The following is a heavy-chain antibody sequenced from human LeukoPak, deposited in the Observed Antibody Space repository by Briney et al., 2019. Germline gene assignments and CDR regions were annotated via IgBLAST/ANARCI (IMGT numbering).Heavy chain of an antibody. J-gene: IGHJ4*02. CDR3: AXXXTXSXGYXSYYFDY. D-gene: IGHD3-22*01. CDR1: GFTFSSYA. CDR2: ISGSGGST. Sequence: PGGSLRLSCAASGFTFSSYAMSWVRQAPGKGLEWVSAISGSGGSTYYADSVKGRFTISRDNSKNTLYLQMNSLRAEDPDGYYXAXXXTXSXGYXSYYFDYWGQGTLVTVSS. V-gene: IGHV3-23*01.